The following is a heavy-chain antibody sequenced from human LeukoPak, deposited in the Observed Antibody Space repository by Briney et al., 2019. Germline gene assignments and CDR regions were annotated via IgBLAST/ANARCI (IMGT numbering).Heavy chain of an antibody. D-gene: IGHD6-13*01. Sequence: GGSLRLSCAASGFTASLYWMTWVRQAPGKGLEWVANIKHDGSDKHYVDSVKGRFTIPRDNAKNSVYLQMSSLRAEDTAAYYCARLSVYSSTWLAYYMDVWGKGTTVTVSS. CDR2: IKHDGSDK. V-gene: IGHV3-7*01. CDR3: ARLSVYSSTWLAYYMDV. J-gene: IGHJ6*03. CDR1: GFTASLYW.